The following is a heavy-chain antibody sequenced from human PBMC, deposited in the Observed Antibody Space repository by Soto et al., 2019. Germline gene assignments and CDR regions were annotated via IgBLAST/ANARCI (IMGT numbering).Heavy chain of an antibody. CDR2: LTGSGAST. J-gene: IGHJ4*02. V-gene: IGHV3-23*01. D-gene: IGHD2-21*01. CDR1: CLKKKTYA. CDR3: AHDCGGRRPFHY. Sequence: EVQLLESGGGLVQPGGSLRISYAVFCLKKKTYAMTWVRQAPGKGLEWVAALTGSGASTYYADSVRARFIFSRDNSKNTLYLQMYGLRAEDTAVYYCAHDCGGRRPFHYWGQGTRVSGSS.